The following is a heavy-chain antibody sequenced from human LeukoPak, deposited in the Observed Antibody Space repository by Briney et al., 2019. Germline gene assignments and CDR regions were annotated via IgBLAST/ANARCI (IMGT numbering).Heavy chain of an antibody. J-gene: IGHJ4*02. V-gene: IGHV3-48*04. CDR3: AADGVTFGGVIVDY. CDR2: ISSSSSTI. CDR1: GFNFSSYS. D-gene: IGHD3-16*02. Sequence: PGGSLRLSCAASGFNFSSYSMNWVRQAPGKGLEWVSYISSSSSTIYYADSVKGRFTISRDNAKNSLYLQMNSLRAEDTAVYYCAADGVTFGGVIVDYWGQGTLVTVSS.